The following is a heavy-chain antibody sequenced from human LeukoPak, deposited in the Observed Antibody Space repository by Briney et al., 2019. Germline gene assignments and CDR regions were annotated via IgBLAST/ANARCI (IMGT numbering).Heavy chain of an antibody. D-gene: IGHD2-15*01. CDR1: GGSFSGYY. CDR2: INHSGST. CDR3: ARDRPLYCSGGSCYSRHYYYGMDV. J-gene: IGHJ6*02. Sequence: SETLSLTCAVYGGSFSGYYWSWIRQPPGKGLEWIGEINHSGSTNYNPSLKSRVTISVDTSKNQFSLKLSSVTAADTAVYYCARDRPLYCSGGSCYSRHYYYGMDVWGQGTTVTVSS. V-gene: IGHV4-34*01.